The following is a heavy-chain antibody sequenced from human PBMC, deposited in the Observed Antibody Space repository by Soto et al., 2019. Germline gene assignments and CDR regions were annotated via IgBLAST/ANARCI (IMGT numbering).Heavy chain of an antibody. CDR2: INHSGST. D-gene: IGHD3-22*01. CDR1: GGSFSGYY. J-gene: IGHJ4*02. Sequence: QVQLQQWGAGLLKPSETLSLTCAVYGGSFSGYYWSWIRQPPGKGLEWIGEINHSGSTNYNPSLKSRVTISVDTSKNQFSLKLGSVTAADTAVYYCARDSSGYGRVVYWGQGTLVTVSS. CDR3: ARDSSGYGRVVY. V-gene: IGHV4-34*01.